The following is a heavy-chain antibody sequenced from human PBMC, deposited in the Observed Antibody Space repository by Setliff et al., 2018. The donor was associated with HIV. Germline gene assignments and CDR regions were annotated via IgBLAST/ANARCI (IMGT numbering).Heavy chain of an antibody. CDR1: GYTFTTYG. D-gene: IGHD3-9*01. CDR3: ATVPLGDWSFDS. Sequence: GASVKVSCKASGYTFTTYGITWVRQAPGQGLEWMGWINPNSGGTNYAQKFQGRVTMTRDTSISTAYMELSSLRSEDTAVYYCATVPLGDWSFDSWGQGTLVTVSS. V-gene: IGHV1-2*02. CDR2: INPNSGGT. J-gene: IGHJ4*02.